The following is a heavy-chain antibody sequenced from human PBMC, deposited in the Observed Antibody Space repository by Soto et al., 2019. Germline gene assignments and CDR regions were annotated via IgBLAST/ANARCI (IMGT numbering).Heavy chain of an antibody. CDR3: ASTTVAGEYYFDY. J-gene: IGHJ4*02. D-gene: IGHD4-17*01. CDR1: GGSISSGGYS. Sequence: SETLSLTCAVSGGSISSGGYSWSWIRQPPGKGLEWIGYIYHSGSTYYNPSLKSRVTISVDRSKNQFSLKLSSVTAADTAVYYCASTTVAGEYYFDYWGQGTLVTVSS. V-gene: IGHV4-30-2*01. CDR2: IYHSGST.